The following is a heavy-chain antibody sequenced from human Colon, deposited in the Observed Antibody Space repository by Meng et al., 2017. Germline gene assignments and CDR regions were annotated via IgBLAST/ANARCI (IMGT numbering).Heavy chain of an antibody. J-gene: IGHJ4*02. CDR1: GYDFTNYA. V-gene: IGHV7-4-1*02. Sequence: ASVKVSCKASGYDFTNYAMNWVRQAPGQGLEWVGWINTYNGQSTYAQGFAGRFVFSFDTSVSTAYLHISNLQAEDTAVYYCATAVTTVPFDSWGQGNLVTGAS. CDR2: INTYNGQS. CDR3: ATAVTTVPFDS. D-gene: IGHD4-17*01.